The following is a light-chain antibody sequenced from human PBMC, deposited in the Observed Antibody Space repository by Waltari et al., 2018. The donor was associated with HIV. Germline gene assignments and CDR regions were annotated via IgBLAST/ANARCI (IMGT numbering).Light chain of an antibody. V-gene: IGKV3-15*01. CDR1: QSVSSN. J-gene: IGKJ5*01. Sequence: EIVMTQSPATLSVSPGERATLSCRASQSVSSNLAWYQQKPGQAPRLLIYGASTRATGIPARFSGSGSETDFTLTVSSLQSEDSAVYYCQQYNNWPPLTFGQGTRLEIK. CDR3: QQYNNWPPLT. CDR2: GAS.